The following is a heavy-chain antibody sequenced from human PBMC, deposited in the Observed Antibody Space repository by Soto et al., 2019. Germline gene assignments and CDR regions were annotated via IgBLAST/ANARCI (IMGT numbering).Heavy chain of an antibody. CDR2: ISRDGGTK. Sequence: QVQLVESGGGVVQPGRSLRLSCAVSGFTVSTYGMHWVRQAAGKGLEWVVVISRDGGTKYYADSVKGRFTISRDNSRNTLFLEMNSVGSDDVAVYYCTGEVASGYWGQGTLVTVSS. J-gene: IGHJ4*02. D-gene: IGHD2-8*02. V-gene: IGHV3-30*03. CDR1: GFTVSTYG. CDR3: TGEVASGY.